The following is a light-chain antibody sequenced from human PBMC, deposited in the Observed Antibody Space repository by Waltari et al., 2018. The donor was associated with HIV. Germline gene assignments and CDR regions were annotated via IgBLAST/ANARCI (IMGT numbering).Light chain of an antibody. CDR1: NIEDKT. J-gene: IGLJ3*02. Sequence: YVLTQPPSVSVAPGEAARISCGGNNIEDKTVHWYQQKPGQAPVLVIYYNDDRPSGIPVRFAGSNPHNTATLTISRVEAGDEADYYCQVWDDIIGPYVVFGGGTKLTVL. V-gene: IGLV3-21*04. CDR3: QVWDDIIGPYVV. CDR2: YND.